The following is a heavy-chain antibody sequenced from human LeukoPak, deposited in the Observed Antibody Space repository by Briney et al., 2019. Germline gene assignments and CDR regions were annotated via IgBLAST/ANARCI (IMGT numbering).Heavy chain of an antibody. Sequence: PGGSLRLSCAASGFTFSSYSMNWVRQAPGKGLEWVSSISSSSSYIYYADSVKGRFTTSRDNAKNSLYLQMNSLRAEDTAVYYCARDDGYSGYDLGFDYWGQGTLVTVSS. J-gene: IGHJ4*02. CDR1: GFTFSSYS. CDR2: ISSSSSYI. D-gene: IGHD5-12*01. CDR3: ARDDGYSGYDLGFDY. V-gene: IGHV3-21*01.